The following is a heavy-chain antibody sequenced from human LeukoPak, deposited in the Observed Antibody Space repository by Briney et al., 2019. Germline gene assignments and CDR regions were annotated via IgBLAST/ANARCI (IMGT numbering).Heavy chain of an antibody. CDR1: GFTVSSYS. CDR2: ISFSSGST. CDR3: AKTKGSTRLAPFDC. J-gene: IGHJ4*02. V-gene: IGHV3-23*01. D-gene: IGHD2-2*01. Sequence: TGGSQRLSCAASGFTVSSYSMGWVRQAPGKGLEWVSTISFSSGSTYYADSVKGRFTIPRDNSKNTLYLQMNSLRAEDTAVYYCAKTKGSTRLAPFDCWGQGTLVTVSS.